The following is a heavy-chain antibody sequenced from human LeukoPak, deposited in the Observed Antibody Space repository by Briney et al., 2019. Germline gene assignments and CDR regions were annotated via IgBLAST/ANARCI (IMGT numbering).Heavy chain of an antibody. CDR3: ARVPYSSSWYHVRNWFDP. V-gene: IGHV1-24*01. J-gene: IGHJ5*02. Sequence: ASVKVSCKVSGYTLTELSMHWVRQAPGKGLEWMGGFDPEDGETIYAQKLQGRVTMTTDTSTSTAYMELRSLRSDDTAVYYCARVPYSSSWYHVRNWFDPWGQGTLVTVSS. D-gene: IGHD6-13*01. CDR2: FDPEDGET. CDR1: GYTLTELS.